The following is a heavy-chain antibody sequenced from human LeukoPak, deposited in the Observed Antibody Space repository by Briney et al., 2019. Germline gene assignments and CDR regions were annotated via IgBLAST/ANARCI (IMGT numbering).Heavy chain of an antibody. CDR3: VKEGYLPRYSSSIKYFQH. CDR1: GFTFSSYA. CDR2: ISSNGGST. D-gene: IGHD6-13*01. J-gene: IGHJ1*01. Sequence: PGGSLRLSCAASGFTFSSYAMHWVRQAPGKGLEYVSAISSNGGSTYYADSVKGRFTISRDNSKNTLYLQMSSLRAEDTAVYYCVKEGYLPRYSSSIKYFQHWGQGTLVTVSS. V-gene: IGHV3-64D*06.